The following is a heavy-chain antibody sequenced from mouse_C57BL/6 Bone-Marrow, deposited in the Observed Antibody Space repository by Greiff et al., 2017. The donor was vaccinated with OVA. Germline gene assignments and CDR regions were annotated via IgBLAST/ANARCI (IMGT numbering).Heavy chain of an antibody. CDR1: GYTFTDYY. V-gene: IGHV1-76*01. Sequence: QVHVKQSGAELVRPGASVKLSCKASGYTFTDYYINWVKQRPGQGLEWIARIYPGSGNTYYNEKFKGKATLTAEKSSSTAYMQLSSLTSEDSAVYFWARGGGFAYWGQGTLVTVSA. CDR2: IYPGSGNT. J-gene: IGHJ3*01. CDR3: ARGGGFAY.